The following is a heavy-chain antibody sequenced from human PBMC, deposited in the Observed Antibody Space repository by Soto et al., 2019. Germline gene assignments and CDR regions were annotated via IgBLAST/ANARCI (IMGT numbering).Heavy chain of an antibody. CDR2: ISAYNGNT. V-gene: IGHV1-18*01. Sequence: QVQLVQSGAEVKKPGASVKVSCKASGYTFTSYGISWVRQAPGQGLEWMGWISAYNGNTNYAQKLQGRVTMTTDTTTGTAFMGVGGLGSGDTAGYYCAGDWGRATVAHGLLGWGQGTLGTVSS. D-gene: IGHD3-16*01. J-gene: IGHJ4*02. CDR1: GYTFTSYG. CDR3: AGDWGRATVAHGLLG.